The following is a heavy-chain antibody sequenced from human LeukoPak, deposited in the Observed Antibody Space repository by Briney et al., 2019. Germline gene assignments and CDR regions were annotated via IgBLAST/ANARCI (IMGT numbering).Heavy chain of an antibody. Sequence: SVKVSCKASGGTFSSYAISWVRQAPGQGLEWMGRIIPILGIANYAQKFQGRVTITADKSTSTAYMELSSLRSEDTAVYYCARPRGYSKGYFDYWGQGTLVTVSS. V-gene: IGHV1-69*04. CDR3: ARPRGYSKGYFDY. D-gene: IGHD5-18*01. J-gene: IGHJ4*02. CDR1: GGTFSSYA. CDR2: IIPILGIA.